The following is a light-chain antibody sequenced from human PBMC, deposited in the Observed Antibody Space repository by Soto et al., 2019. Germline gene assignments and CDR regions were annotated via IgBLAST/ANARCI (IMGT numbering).Light chain of an antibody. CDR3: SSYTNNQRL. CDR2: EVS. J-gene: IGLJ3*02. CDR1: SSDVGGYSY. V-gene: IGLV2-14*01. Sequence: QSALTQPASVSGSPGQSITISCTGTSSDVGGYSYVSWYQQHPGKTPKLMIYEVSNRPSGVSHRFSGSKSGNTASLTISGLQTEDEADYYCSSYTNNQRLFGGGTKLTVL.